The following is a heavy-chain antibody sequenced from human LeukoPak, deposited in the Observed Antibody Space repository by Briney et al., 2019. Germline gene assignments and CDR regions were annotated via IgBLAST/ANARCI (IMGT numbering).Heavy chain of an antibody. Sequence: SEILSLTCTVSGGSISSSSYYWGWIRQPPGKGLGWIGSIYYSGSTYYNPSLKSRVTISVDTSKNQFSLKLSSVTAADTAVYYCARPGYSSGWIIDYWGQGTLVTVSS. D-gene: IGHD6-19*01. CDR2: IYYSGST. V-gene: IGHV4-39*01. CDR3: ARPGYSSGWIIDY. CDR1: GGSISSSSYY. J-gene: IGHJ4*02.